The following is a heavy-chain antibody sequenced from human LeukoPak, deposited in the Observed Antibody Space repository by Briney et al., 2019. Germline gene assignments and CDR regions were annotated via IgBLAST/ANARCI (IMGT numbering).Heavy chain of an antibody. CDR3: ARAPDYGGKGDYFDY. CDR1: GFTFSSYG. J-gene: IGHJ4*02. Sequence: GRSLRLSCAASGFTFSSYGMHWVRQAPGKGLEWVAVIWYDGSNKYYADSVKGRFTISRDNSKNTLYPQMNSLRAEDTAVYYCARAPDYGGKGDYFDYWGQGTLVTVSS. V-gene: IGHV3-33*01. D-gene: IGHD4-23*01. CDR2: IWYDGSNK.